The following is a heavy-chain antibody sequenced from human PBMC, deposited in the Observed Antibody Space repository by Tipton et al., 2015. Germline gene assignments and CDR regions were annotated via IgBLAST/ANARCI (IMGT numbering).Heavy chain of an antibody. V-gene: IGHV4-59*01. Sequence: LRLSCSVSGGSINKYYLTWIRQPPGKGLEWIGYIYHSGSTNVNPSLKSRVTISIDTSKNQFSLKLSSVTAADTAVYYCAGHDLSGWFSFVYWGQGILVTVSS. CDR3: AGHDLSGWFSFVY. CDR1: GGSINKYY. CDR2: IYHSGST. D-gene: IGHD6-19*01. J-gene: IGHJ4*02.